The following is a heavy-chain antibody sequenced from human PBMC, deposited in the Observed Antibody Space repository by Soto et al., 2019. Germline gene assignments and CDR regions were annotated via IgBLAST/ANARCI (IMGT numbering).Heavy chain of an antibody. V-gene: IGHV4-61*08. Sequence: SETLSLTCTVSGVSISSADYYWGRIRPPPGKGLEWIGYISYTGHTDYNPSLKSRVTISVDTSKNQFSLKLNPVTAADTAVYYCARIPDYYDSSGYWSPYFDYRGQGNLGTVSS. CDR1: GVSISSADYY. CDR2: ISYTGHT. J-gene: IGHJ4*02. CDR3: ARIPDYYDSSGYWSPYFDY. D-gene: IGHD3-22*01.